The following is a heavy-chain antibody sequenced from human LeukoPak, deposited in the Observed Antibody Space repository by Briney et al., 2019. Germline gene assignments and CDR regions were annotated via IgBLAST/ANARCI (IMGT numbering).Heavy chain of an antibody. D-gene: IGHD2-2*01. J-gene: IGHJ5*02. CDR3: ARTVVGWYQLRNNWFDP. Sequence: KPSETLSLTCAVYGGSFSGYYWSWIRQPPGKGLEWIGEINHSGSTNYNPSLKSRVTISVDTSKNQFSLELSSVTAADTAVYYCARTVVGWYQLRNNWFDPWGQGTLVTVSS. CDR2: INHSGST. V-gene: IGHV4-34*01. CDR1: GGSFSGYY.